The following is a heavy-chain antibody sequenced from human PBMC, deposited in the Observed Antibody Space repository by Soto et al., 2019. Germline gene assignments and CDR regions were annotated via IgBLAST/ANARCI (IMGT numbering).Heavy chain of an antibody. CDR1: GYTFTSYA. V-gene: IGHV1-3*01. D-gene: IGHD2-15*01. J-gene: IGHJ6*02. CDR3: AAGKGYCSGGSCSGVRRYYYYGMDV. Sequence: GASVKVSCKASGYTFTSYATHWVRQAPGQRLEWMGWINAGNGNTKYSQKFQGRVTITRDTSASTAYMELSSLRSEDTAVYYCAAGKGYCSGGSCSGVRRYYYYGMDVWGQGTTVTVSS. CDR2: INAGNGNT.